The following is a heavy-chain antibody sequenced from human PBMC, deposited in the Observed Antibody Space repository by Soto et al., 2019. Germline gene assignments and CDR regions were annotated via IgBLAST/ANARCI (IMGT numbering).Heavy chain of an antibody. Sequence: GEALKISWQGAGYTSTDCWIGLGRQLRWKGLEWMGIIDPGDYDTKNSPSFHPHVTSTVDESTNTAGLKGNTLRASETAMYYWARQNSNFRYYYYAMEAWGQGTTVTVSS. J-gene: IGHJ6*02. CDR2: IDPGDYDT. V-gene: IGHV5-51*01. CDR1: GYTSTDCW. CDR3: ARQNSNFRYYYYAMEA. D-gene: IGHD4-4*01.